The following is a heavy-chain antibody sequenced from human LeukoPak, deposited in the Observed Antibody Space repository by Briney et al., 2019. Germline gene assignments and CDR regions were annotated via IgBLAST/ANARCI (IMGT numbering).Heavy chain of an antibody. CDR3: ARDPTYGDYFWFDP. CDR1: GGSISSYY. J-gene: IGHJ5*02. D-gene: IGHD4-17*01. CDR2: IYTSGST. Sequence: SETLSLTCTVSGGSISSYYWSWIRQPAWKGLEWIGRIYTSGSTNYNPSLKSRVAMSVDTSKNQFSLKLSSVTAADTAVYYCARDPTYGDYFWFDPWGQGTLVTVSS. V-gene: IGHV4-4*07.